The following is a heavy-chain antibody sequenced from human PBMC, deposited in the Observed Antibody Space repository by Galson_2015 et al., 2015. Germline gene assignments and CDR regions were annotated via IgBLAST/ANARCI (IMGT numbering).Heavy chain of an antibody. CDR1: GYTFSNYY. V-gene: IGHV1-46*01. J-gene: IGHJ4*02. CDR2: INPIDGTT. D-gene: IGHD1-26*01. Sequence: SVKVSCKASGYTFSNYYMHWVRQAPGQGLEWMGVINPIDGTTDYPQTFQGRVAMTRDTSTSTLYMDLRSLKSEDTAVYYCARDPGPYSGRYPMYYFDYWGQGTLVTVSS. CDR3: ARDPGPYSGRYPMYYFDY.